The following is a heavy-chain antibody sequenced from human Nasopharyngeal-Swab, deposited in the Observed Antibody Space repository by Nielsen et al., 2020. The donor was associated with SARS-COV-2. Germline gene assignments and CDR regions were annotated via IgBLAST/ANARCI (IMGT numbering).Heavy chain of an antibody. CDR3: TREKPDYYDSSGYYPIPFDS. CDR1: GFTFCDYA. CDR2: IRSKAYGGTT. V-gene: IGHV3-49*03. D-gene: IGHD3-22*01. J-gene: IGHJ4*02. Sequence: GESLKISCTASGFTFCDYAMSWFRQAPGKGLEWVGFIRSKAYGGTTEYAASVKGRFTISRDDSKSIAYLQMNSLKTEDTAVYYCTREKPDYYDSSGYYPIPFDSWGQGTLVTVSS.